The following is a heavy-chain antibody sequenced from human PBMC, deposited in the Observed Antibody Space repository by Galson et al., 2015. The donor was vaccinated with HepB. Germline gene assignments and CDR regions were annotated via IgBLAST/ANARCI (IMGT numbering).Heavy chain of an antibody. Sequence: SVKVSCKASGYTFTSYGISWVRQAPGQGLEWMGWISAYNANTNYAQKLQGRVTMTTDTSTSTAYMELRSLRSDDTAVYYCARDLPNREGRGYGYGDYREGGFDYWGQGTLVTVSS. J-gene: IGHJ4*02. CDR2: ISAYNANT. CDR1: GYTFTSYG. V-gene: IGHV1-18*01. CDR3: ARDLPNREGRGYGYGDYREGGFDY. D-gene: IGHD4-17*01.